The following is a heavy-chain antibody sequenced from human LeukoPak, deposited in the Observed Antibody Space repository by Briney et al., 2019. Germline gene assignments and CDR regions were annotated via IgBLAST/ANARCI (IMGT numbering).Heavy chain of an antibody. Sequence: SQTLSLTCTVSGGSISSGGYYWSWILQHPGKGLEWIGYIYYSGSTYYNPSLKSRVTISVDTSKNQFSLKLSSVTAADTAVYYCARGASSSWPYYYGMDVWGQGTTVTVSS. CDR2: IYYSGST. CDR3: ARGASSSWPYYYGMDV. D-gene: IGHD6-13*01. J-gene: IGHJ6*02. V-gene: IGHV4-31*03. CDR1: GGSISSGGYY.